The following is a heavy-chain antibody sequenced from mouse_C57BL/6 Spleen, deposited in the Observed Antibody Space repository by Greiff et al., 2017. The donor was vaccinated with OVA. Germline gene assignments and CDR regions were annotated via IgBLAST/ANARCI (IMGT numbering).Heavy chain of an antibody. J-gene: IGHJ1*03. Sequence: QVQLQQPGAELVKPGASVKMSCKASGYTFTSYWITWVKQRPGQGLEWIGDIYPGSGSTNYNEKFKSKATLTVDTSSSTAYMQLSSLTSEDSAVYYCARSDYSNPWDFEVWGTGTTVTVSS. V-gene: IGHV1-55*01. CDR1: GYTFTSYW. CDR2: IYPGSGST. CDR3: ARSDYSNPWDFEV. D-gene: IGHD2-5*01.